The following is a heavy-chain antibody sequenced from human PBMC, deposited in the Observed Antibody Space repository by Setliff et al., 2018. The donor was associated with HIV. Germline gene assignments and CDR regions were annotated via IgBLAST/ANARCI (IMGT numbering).Heavy chain of an antibody. CDR3: ARDHDYYDSSKSWGFDY. V-gene: IGHV4-59*11. CDR1: GGSISSHY. Sequence: LSLTCTVSGGSISSHYWSWIRQPPGKGLEWIGYIYDSGSTIYNPSLKSRVAISVDTSKNQFSLKLRSVTAADTAVYYCARDHDYYDSSKSWGFDYWGQGTLVTVSS. J-gene: IGHJ4*02. D-gene: IGHD3-22*01. CDR2: IYDSGST.